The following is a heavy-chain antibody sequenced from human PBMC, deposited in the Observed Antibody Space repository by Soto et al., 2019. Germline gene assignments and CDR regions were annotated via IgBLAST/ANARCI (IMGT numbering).Heavy chain of an antibody. CDR1: GYTFTSYA. V-gene: IGHV1-46*03. D-gene: IGHD2-15*01. J-gene: IGHJ5*02. CDR3: AREGVVAANDWFDP. CDR2: INPSGGST. Sequence: GASVKVSCKASGYTFTSYAMHWLRQAPGQRLEWMGWINPSGGSTSYAQKFQGRVTMTRDTSTSTVYMELSSLRSEDTAVYYCAREGVVAANDWFDPWGQGTLVTVSS.